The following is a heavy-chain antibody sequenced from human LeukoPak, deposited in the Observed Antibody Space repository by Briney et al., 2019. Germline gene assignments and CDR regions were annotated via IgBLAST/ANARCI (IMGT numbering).Heavy chain of an antibody. D-gene: IGHD3-10*01. J-gene: IGHJ4*02. CDR3: ARDLSVRGVIPNYFDY. Sequence: GGSLRLSCAASGFTFGSYSMNWVRQAPGKGLEWVSYISSSSSTIYYADSVKGRFTISRDNAKNSLYLQMNSLRDEDTAVYYCARDLSVRGVIPNYFDYWGQGTLVTVSS. V-gene: IGHV3-48*02. CDR2: ISSSSSTI. CDR1: GFTFGSYS.